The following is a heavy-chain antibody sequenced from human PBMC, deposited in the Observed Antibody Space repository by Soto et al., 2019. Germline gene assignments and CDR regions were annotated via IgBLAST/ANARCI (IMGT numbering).Heavy chain of an antibody. D-gene: IGHD2-21*01. CDR2: IFYTGST. J-gene: IGHJ5*02. V-gene: IGHV4-59*01. CDR3: AHFSDLEWFDP. CDR1: GGSISRYF. Sequence: SETLSLTCTVSGGSISRYFWSWIRQSPGKGLEWIGYIFYTGSTTYNPSLKSRVTISIDTSKNQFSLKLSSLTAADTAVYYCAHFSDLEWFDPWGQGTLVTVS.